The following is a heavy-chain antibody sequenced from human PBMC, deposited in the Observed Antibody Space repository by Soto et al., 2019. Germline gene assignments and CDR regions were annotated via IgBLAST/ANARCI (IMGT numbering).Heavy chain of an antibody. CDR3: ARGMAGIRYVYYGMDV. CDR2: IWYDGSDK. J-gene: IGHJ6*02. Sequence: GALRLSCAASAFTFSSYGMHWVRQAPGKGLEWVAVIWYDGSDKNYADSVKGRFTISRDNSKNTMYLQMNSLRAEDTAVYYCARGMAGIRYVYYGMDVCGQGTTVTVSS. CDR1: AFTFSSYG. V-gene: IGHV3-33*01. D-gene: IGHD6-19*01.